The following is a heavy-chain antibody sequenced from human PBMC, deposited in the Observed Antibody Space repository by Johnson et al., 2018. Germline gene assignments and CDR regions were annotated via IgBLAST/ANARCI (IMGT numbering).Heavy chain of an antibody. CDR1: GFTVSSNC. J-gene: IGHJ2*01. V-gene: IGHV3-53*01. D-gene: IGHD2-21*02. CDR3: AKAVTYSWYFDL. Sequence: VQLVESGGGLIQPGGSRRLSCAASGFTVSSNCMSWVRQAPGKGLEWVSLICSGGDTYYADSVKGRFSISRDNSKNTLYLQMNSLGAEDTAMYYCAKAVTYSWYFDLWGRGTLVTVSS. CDR2: ICSGGDT.